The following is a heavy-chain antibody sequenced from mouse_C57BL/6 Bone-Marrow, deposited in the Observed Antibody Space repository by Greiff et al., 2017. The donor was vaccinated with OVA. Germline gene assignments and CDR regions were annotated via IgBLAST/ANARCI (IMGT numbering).Heavy chain of an antibody. D-gene: IGHD2-5*01. CDR3: TGDSNSFDY. CDR2: IRLKSDNYAT. J-gene: IGHJ2*01. V-gene: IGHV6-3*01. CDR1: GFTFSNYW. Sequence: EVKLEESGGGLVQPGGSMKLSCVASGFTFSNYWMNWVRQSPEKGLEWVAQIRLKSDNYATHYAESVKGRFTISRDDSKSSVYLQMNNLRAEDTGIYYCTGDSNSFDYWGQGTTLTVSS.